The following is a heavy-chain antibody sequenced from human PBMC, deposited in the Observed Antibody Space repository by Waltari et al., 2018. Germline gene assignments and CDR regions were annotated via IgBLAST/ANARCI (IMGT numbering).Heavy chain of an antibody. D-gene: IGHD4-17*01. CDR2: INPTSGCT. CDR1: GYTFTGYY. V-gene: IGHV1-2*02. CDR3: ARRITATVTTIVNWFDP. J-gene: IGHJ5*02. Sequence: QVQLVQSGAEVKKPGASVKVSCKDSGYTFTGYYMHWVRQAPGKGLEWMGWINPTSGCTNYAQKFQGRVTMTRDTSISTAYMELSRLRSDDTAVYYCARRITATVTTIVNWFDPWGQGTLVTVSS.